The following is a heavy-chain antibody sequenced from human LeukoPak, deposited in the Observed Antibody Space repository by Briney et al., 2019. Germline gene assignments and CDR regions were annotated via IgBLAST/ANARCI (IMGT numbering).Heavy chain of an antibody. Sequence: SGTLSLTCAVSGGXISSNKCWNWVRQPPGKGLEWIGEIYHSGSTNYNPPLKSRVTISLDKSKNQFSLKLTSVTAADTAVYYCASGGDLTPLDYWGQGTLVTVSS. J-gene: IGHJ4*02. CDR1: GGXISSNKC. D-gene: IGHD3-16*01. CDR2: IYHSGST. CDR3: ASGGDLTPLDY. V-gene: IGHV4-4*02.